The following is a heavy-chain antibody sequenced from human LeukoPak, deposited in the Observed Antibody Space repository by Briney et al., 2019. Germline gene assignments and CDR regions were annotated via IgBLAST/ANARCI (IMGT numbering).Heavy chain of an antibody. J-gene: IGHJ5*02. Sequence: ASVTVSFTASGYTFTIYDINWVRQATGQGLEWMGWMNPNSGNTGYAQKFQGRVTMTRNTSISTAYMELSSLRSEDTAVYYCASSGGSSWYRGTNWFDPWGQGTLVTVSS. CDR3: ASSGGSSWYRGTNWFDP. CDR1: GYTFTIYD. CDR2: MNPNSGNT. D-gene: IGHD6-13*01. V-gene: IGHV1-8*01.